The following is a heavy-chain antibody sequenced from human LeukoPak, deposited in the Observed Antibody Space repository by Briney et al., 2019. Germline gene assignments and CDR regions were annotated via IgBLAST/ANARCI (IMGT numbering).Heavy chain of an antibody. V-gene: IGHV3-23*01. Sequence: GGSLRLSCAASGFTFSSYAMSWVRQAPGKGLEWVSAISSSGGRTYYADSVKGRVTISRENSKNTLYLQMNSLRADDTAVYYCAKVWDTYYYDSSGSFDYWGQGTLVTVSS. D-gene: IGHD3-22*01. J-gene: IGHJ4*02. CDR1: GFTFSSYA. CDR2: ISSSGGRT. CDR3: AKVWDTYYYDSSGSFDY.